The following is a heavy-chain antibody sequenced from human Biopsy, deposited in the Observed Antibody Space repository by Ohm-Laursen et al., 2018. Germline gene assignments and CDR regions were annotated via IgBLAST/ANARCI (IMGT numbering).Heavy chain of an antibody. CDR3: ATDDYSGDSAY. CDR1: GFTFSNFN. V-gene: IGHV3-48*01. J-gene: IGHJ4*02. D-gene: IGHD4-23*01. Sequence: GSLRLSCSASGFTFSNFNMNWFRKAPGAGLEWVSYISSSSESIYYADSVRGRFTVSRDNAQNSMYLQMNSLRADDTAVYYCATDDYSGDSAYWGQGTLVTVSS. CDR2: ISSSSESI.